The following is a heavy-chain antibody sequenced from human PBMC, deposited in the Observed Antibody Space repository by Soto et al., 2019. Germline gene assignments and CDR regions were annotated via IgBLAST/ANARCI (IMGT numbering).Heavy chain of an antibody. D-gene: IGHD1-26*01. Sequence: PGGSLTLSCAPSGLTFSTYAMNWVRQAPGKGLERALAISGSGGSTYYADSVKGRFTISRDNSKNTLYLQMNSLRAEDTAVYFCAKSLSVVLVPSTLGGNNWFDPWGQGTLVTVSS. V-gene: IGHV3-23*01. CDR1: GLTFSTYA. CDR3: AKSLSVVLVPSTLGGNNWFDP. CDR2: ISGSGGST. J-gene: IGHJ5*02.